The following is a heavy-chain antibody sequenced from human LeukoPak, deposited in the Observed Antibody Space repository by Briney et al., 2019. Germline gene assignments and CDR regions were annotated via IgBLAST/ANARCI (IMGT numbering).Heavy chain of an antibody. J-gene: IGHJ4*02. D-gene: IGHD5-24*01. CDR3: ARRDDHNFDY. V-gene: IGHV5-51*01. CDR2: IYPGDSDI. CDR1: GSNFNTYW. Sequence: GESLKISCKGSGSNFNTYWIAWVRQVPGKGLEWMGIIYPGDSDIRYSPSFQGQVTISADRSIRTAYVQWSSLKASDTAMYYCARRDDHNFDYWGQGTLVTVSS.